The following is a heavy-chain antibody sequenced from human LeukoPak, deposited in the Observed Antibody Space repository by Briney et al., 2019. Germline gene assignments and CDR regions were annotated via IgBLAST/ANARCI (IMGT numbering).Heavy chain of an antibody. Sequence: LRLSCAASGFTFSSYAMSWVRQHPGKGLEWIAYIYYSGSTYYNPSLKSRVTISVDTSKNQFSLKLSSVTAADTAVYYCARFHTSGYYRHFDFWGQGTLVTVSS. CDR3: ARFHTSGYYRHFDF. D-gene: IGHD3-22*01. CDR1: GFTFSSYA. V-gene: IGHV4-31*02. CDR2: IYYSGST. J-gene: IGHJ4*02.